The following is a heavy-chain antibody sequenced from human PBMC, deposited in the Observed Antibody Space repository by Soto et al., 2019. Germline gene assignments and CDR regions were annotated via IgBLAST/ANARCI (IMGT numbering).Heavy chain of an antibody. CDR1: GFTFSSYS. CDR3: ARDLDPAYYYGMDV. J-gene: IGHJ6*02. V-gene: IGHV3-21*01. CDR2: ISSSSSYI. Sequence: EVQLVESGGGLVKPGGSLRPSCAASGFTFSSYSMNWVRQAPGKGLEWVSSISSSSSYIYYADSVKGRFTISRDNAKNSLYLQMNSLRAEDTAVYYCARDLDPAYYYGMDVWGQGTTVTVSS. D-gene: IGHD1-1*01.